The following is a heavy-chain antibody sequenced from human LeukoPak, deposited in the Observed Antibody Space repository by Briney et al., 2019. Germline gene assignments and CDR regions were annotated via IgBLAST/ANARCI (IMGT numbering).Heavy chain of an antibody. CDR1: GGSFSGYY. D-gene: IGHD3-10*01. V-gene: IGHV4-34*01. CDR3: ARSMVREVILSARRANWFDP. J-gene: IGHJ5*02. Sequence: SETLSLTCAVYGGSFSGYYWGWIRQPPGKGLEWIGEINHSGSTNYNPSLKSRVTISVDTSKNQFSLKLSSVTAADTAVYYCARSMVREVILSARRANWFDPWGQGTLVTVSS. CDR2: INHSGST.